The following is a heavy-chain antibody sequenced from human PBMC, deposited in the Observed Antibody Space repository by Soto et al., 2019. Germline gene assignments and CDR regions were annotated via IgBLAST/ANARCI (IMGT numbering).Heavy chain of an antibody. V-gene: IGHV1-46*01. CDR2: INPSGGST. CDR3: ARDGSIADNWFDP. D-gene: IGHD6-6*01. Sequence: ASVKVSCKASGYTFTSYYMHWVRQAPGQGLEWMGIINPSGGSTSYAQKLQGRVTMTRDTSTSTAYMELRSLRSDDTAVYYCARDGSIADNWFDPWGQGTLVTVSS. J-gene: IGHJ5*02. CDR1: GYTFTSYY.